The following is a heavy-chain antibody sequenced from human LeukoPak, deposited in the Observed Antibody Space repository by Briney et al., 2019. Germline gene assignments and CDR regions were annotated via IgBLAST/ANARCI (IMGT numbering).Heavy chain of an antibody. CDR3: AKPVAMVRGVPGPHDA. D-gene: IGHD3-10*01. CDR1: GYTFTSYD. J-gene: IGHJ6*02. Sequence: ASVKVSCKASGYTFTSYDINWVRQATGQGLEWMGWMNPNSGNTGYAQKFQGRVTMTRNTSISTAYMELSSLRSEDTAVYYCAKPVAMVRGVPGPHDAWGQGTTVTVSS. CDR2: MNPNSGNT. V-gene: IGHV1-8*01.